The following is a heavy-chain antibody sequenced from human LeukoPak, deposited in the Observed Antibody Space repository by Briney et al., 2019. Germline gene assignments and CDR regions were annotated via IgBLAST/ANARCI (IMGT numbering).Heavy chain of an antibody. V-gene: IGHV5-51*01. Sequence: GAPLKISCKGSGSRFTSYRIGWARKMHGKGLEWMRIIYPGDSYTRYSPSFQGQVTISADKSISTAYLQWSSLKASDTAMYYCAREGIAATGWYFDLWGRGTLVTVSS. CDR1: GSRFTSYR. J-gene: IGHJ2*01. CDR2: IYPGDSYT. D-gene: IGHD6-13*01. CDR3: AREGIAATGWYFDL.